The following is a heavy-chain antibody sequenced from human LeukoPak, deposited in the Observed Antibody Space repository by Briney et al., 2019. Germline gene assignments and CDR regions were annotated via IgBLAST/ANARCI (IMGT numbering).Heavy chain of an antibody. J-gene: IGHJ4*02. D-gene: IGHD1-26*01. Sequence: PSETLSLTCTVSGGSISSYYWTWIRQPPGKGLEWIGFIYYSGSTNYNPSLKSRVTISVDTSKNQFSLKLTSVTAADTAVYYCATGVNSGYFDYCGQGTLVTASS. CDR3: ATGVNSGYFDY. CDR1: GGSISSYY. V-gene: IGHV4-59*01. CDR2: IYYSGST.